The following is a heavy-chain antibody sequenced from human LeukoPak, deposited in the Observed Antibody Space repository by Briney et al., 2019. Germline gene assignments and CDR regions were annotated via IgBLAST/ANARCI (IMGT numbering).Heavy chain of an antibody. D-gene: IGHD1-1*01. CDR1: GSTFSTYW. Sequence: PGGSLRLSCAASGSTFSTYWMSWVRQTPGKGLQWVSTISNSDGSTYYADSVKGRFTISRDNPKNTLYLQMNSLTADDSAIYYCAKATGTLGNWGQGTLVTVSS. CDR2: ISNSDGST. CDR3: AKATGTLGN. V-gene: IGHV3-23*01. J-gene: IGHJ4*02.